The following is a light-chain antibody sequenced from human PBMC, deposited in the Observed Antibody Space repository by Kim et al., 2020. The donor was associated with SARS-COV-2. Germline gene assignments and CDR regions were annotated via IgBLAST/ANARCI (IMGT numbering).Light chain of an antibody. CDR2: RNN. CDR1: SSNIGSNY. Sequence: QSVLTQPPSASGTPGQRVTISCSGSSSNIGSNYVYWYQQVPGTAPKLLIFRNNQRPSGVPDRISGSKSGTSASLAISGLRSEDEADYYCAARDDSLSGYVFGTGTQLTVL. CDR3: AARDDSLSGYV. V-gene: IGLV1-47*01. J-gene: IGLJ1*01.